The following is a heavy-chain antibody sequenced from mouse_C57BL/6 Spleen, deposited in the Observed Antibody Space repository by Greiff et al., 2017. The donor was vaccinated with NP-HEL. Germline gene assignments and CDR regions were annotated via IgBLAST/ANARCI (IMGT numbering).Heavy chain of an antibody. J-gene: IGHJ1*03. D-gene: IGHD1-1*01. CDR2: IYPRSGNT. Sequence: QVQLQQSGAELARPGASVKLSCKASGYTFTSYGISWVKQRNGQGLEWIGEIYPRSGNTCYNEKFKGKATLTADKSSSTAYMELRSLTSEDSAVYCCARTGKYDGSSSRYFDVWGTATTVTASS. CDR1: GYTFTSYG. V-gene: IGHV1-81*01. CDR3: ARTGKYDGSSSRYFDV.